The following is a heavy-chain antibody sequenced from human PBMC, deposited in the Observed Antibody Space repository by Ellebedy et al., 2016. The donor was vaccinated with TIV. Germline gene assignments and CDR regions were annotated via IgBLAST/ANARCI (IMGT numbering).Heavy chain of an antibody. D-gene: IGHD6-19*01. Sequence: GESLKISXAASGFTFSSYSMNWVRQAPGKGLEWVSSISSSSSYIYYADSVKGRFTISRDNAKNSLYLQMNSLRAEDTAVYYCAREVAVASLDYWGQGTLVTVSS. V-gene: IGHV3-21*01. CDR1: GFTFSSYS. J-gene: IGHJ4*02. CDR3: AREVAVASLDY. CDR2: ISSSSSYI.